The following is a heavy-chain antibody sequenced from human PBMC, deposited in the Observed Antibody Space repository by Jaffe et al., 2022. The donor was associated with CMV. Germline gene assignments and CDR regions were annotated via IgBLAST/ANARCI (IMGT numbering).Heavy chain of an antibody. CDR3: AKAPGIAARSYYFDY. V-gene: IGHV3-23*04. D-gene: IGHD6-6*01. CDR1: GFTFRNYA. J-gene: IGHJ4*01. CDR2: ISGSSGST. Sequence: EVQLVESGGALVQPGGSLRLSCAASGFTFRNYAMSWVRQAPGKGLEWVSTISGSSGSTYYADSVKGRLTISRDNSKNTLYLQMNSLRAEDTAVYYCAKAPGIAARSYYFDYWGHGTLVTVSS.